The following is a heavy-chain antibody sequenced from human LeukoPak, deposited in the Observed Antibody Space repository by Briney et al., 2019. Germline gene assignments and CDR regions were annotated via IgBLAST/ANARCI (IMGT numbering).Heavy chain of an antibody. D-gene: IGHD7-27*01. Sequence: GGSLRLSCAASGFTFSSYAMSWVRQAPGKGLVWASRINSDGSSTSYADSVKGRFTISRDNAKNTLYLQMNSLRAEDTAVYYCARDRAYWGYFDYWGQGTLVTVSS. CDR1: GFTFSSYA. V-gene: IGHV3-74*01. J-gene: IGHJ4*02. CDR2: INSDGSST. CDR3: ARDRAYWGYFDY.